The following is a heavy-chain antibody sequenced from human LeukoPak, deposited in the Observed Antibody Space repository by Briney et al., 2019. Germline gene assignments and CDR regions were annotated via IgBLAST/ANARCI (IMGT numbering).Heavy chain of an antibody. J-gene: IGHJ6*03. CDR2: IVGDSSKT. V-gene: IGHV3-23*01. CDR1: GLTFHDYA. Sequence: GGSLRLSCAISGLTFHDYAMTWVRQAPGKGLEWVSTIVGDSSKTYYADSVKGRSTISRDNSNYMLFLHMNNLRAEDTAIYYCAKQPYNYYLDVWGKGTTGTVSS. D-gene: IGHD2-21*01. CDR3: AKQPYNYYLDV.